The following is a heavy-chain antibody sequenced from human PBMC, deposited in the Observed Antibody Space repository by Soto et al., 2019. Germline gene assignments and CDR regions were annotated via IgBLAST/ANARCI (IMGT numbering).Heavy chain of an antibody. V-gene: IGHV1-69*13. CDR2: IIPIFGTA. J-gene: IGHJ4*02. CDR1: GGTFSSYA. Sequence: VASVKVSCKASGGTFSSYAISWVRQAPRQGLEWMGGIIPIFGTANYAQKFQGRVTITADESTSTAYMELSSLRSEDTAVYYCARDGGSGWPQRFDYWGQGTLVTVSS. CDR3: ARDGGSGWPQRFDY. D-gene: IGHD6-19*01.